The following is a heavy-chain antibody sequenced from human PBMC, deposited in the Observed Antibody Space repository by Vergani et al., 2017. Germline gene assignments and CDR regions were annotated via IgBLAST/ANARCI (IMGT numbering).Heavy chain of an antibody. J-gene: IGHJ4*02. D-gene: IGHD2-2*01. CDR2: INPNSGGT. CDR1: GYTFTDYY. CDR3: ARVGTSSNRDYFDY. Sequence: VQLVQSGAEVKKPGATVKISCKVSGYTFTDYYMHWVQQAPGQGLEWMGWINPNSGGTNYAQKFQGRVTMTRDTSISTAYMELSNLRSDDTAVYYCARVGTSSNRDYFDYWGQGTLVTVSS. V-gene: IGHV1-2*02.